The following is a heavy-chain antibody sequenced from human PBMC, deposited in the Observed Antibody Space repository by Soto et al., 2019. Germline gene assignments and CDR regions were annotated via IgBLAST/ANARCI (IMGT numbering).Heavy chain of an antibody. CDR3: ARDIVVVPAAMPDVYYYYYMDV. D-gene: IGHD2-2*01. CDR1: GYTFTSYG. V-gene: IGHV1-18*01. Sequence: ASVKVSCKASGYTFTSYGISWVRQAPGQGLEWMGWISAYNGNTNYAQKLQGRVTMTTDTSTSTAYMELRSLRSDDTAVYYCARDIVVVPAAMPDVYYYYYMDVWGKGTTVTISS. J-gene: IGHJ6*03. CDR2: ISAYNGNT.